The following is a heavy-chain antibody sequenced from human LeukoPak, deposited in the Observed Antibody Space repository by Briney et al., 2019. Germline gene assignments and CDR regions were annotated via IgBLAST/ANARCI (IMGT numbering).Heavy chain of an antibody. CDR3: ARDLLASPTL. CDR2: IGSGSSTI. V-gene: IGHV3-48*02. Sequence: QPGGSLRLSCAASGFTFSSYSMNWVRQAPGKGLEWVSYIGSGSSTIYYTDSVKGRFTISRDNAKDSLYLQMNSLRDEDTAVYYCARDLLASPTLWGQGTLVTVSS. D-gene: IGHD2-8*02. J-gene: IGHJ4*02. CDR1: GFTFSSYS.